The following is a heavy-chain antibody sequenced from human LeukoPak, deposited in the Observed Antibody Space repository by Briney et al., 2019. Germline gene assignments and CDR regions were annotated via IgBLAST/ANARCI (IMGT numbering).Heavy chain of an antibody. CDR3: ARLYSSSSSFPYYYYGMDV. V-gene: IGHV3-30*03. D-gene: IGHD6-6*01. J-gene: IGHJ6*02. Sequence: PGGSLRLSCAASGFTFSSYGMHWVRQAPGKGLEWVAVISYDGSNKYYADSVKGRFTISRDNSKNTLYLQMNSLRAEDTAVYYCARLYSSSSSFPYYYYGMDVWGQGTTVTVSS. CDR2: ISYDGSNK. CDR1: GFTFSSYG.